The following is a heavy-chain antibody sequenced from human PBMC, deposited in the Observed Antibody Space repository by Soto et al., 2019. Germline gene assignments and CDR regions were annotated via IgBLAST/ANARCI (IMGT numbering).Heavy chain of an antibody. CDR3: ARTEAGGFGELLFDY. J-gene: IGHJ4*02. CDR1: GGSISSGGYY. V-gene: IGHV4-31*03. Sequence: SETLSLTCTVSGGSISSGGYYWSWIRQHPGKGLEWIGYIYYSGSTYYNPSLKSRVTISVDTSKNQFSLKLSSVTAADTAVYYCARTEAGGFGELLFDYWGQGTLVTVSS. CDR2: IYYSGST. D-gene: IGHD3-10*01.